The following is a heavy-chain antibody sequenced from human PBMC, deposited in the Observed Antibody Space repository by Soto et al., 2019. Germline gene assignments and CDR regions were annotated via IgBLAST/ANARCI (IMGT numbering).Heavy chain of an antibody. CDR2: TSHDGSHE. CDR1: GLSFIASA. D-gene: IGHD3-10*01. Sequence: LSLSCAASGLSFIASAMHWVRQARGKGLEWVAMTSHDGSHEYYGDSVKGRFSVSRDNSHNILHLQMNSLRIEDTAVYFCARNTDHRLVRGWLDPWGQGTLVTVSS. CDR3: ARNTDHRLVRGWLDP. V-gene: IGHV3-30-3*01. J-gene: IGHJ5*02.